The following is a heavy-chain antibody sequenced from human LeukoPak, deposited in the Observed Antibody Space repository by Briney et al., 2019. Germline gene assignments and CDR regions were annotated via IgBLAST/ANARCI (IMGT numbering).Heavy chain of an antibody. Sequence: PGGSLRLSCAASGFTFSSYAMRWVRQAPGKGLEWVSAISGSGGSTYYADSVKGRFTISRDNSKNTLYLQMNSLRAEDTAVYYCASQRWLQLGFDYWGQGTLVTVFS. CDR3: ASQRWLQLGFDY. CDR2: ISGSGGST. J-gene: IGHJ4*02. D-gene: IGHD5-12*01. CDR1: GFTFSSYA. V-gene: IGHV3-23*01.